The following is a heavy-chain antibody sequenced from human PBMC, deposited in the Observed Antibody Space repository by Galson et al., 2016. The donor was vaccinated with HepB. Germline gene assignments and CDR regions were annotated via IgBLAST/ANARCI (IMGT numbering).Heavy chain of an antibody. CDR2: IRSKIDGDTT. V-gene: IGHV3-15*01. CDR1: GFTFSNAW. J-gene: IGHJ4*02. Sequence: SLRLSCAATGFTFSNAWLTWVRLAPGKGLEWVGRIRSKIDGDTTDYAAPVKGRMNISRDDSKNTLYLQMNSLKIEDTAVYYCTTEYGDYLRRYYFDYWGQGTLVTVSS. D-gene: IGHD4-17*01. CDR3: TTEYGDYLRRYYFDY.